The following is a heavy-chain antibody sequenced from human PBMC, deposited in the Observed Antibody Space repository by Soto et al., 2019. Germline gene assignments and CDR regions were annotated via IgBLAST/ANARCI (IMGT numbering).Heavy chain of an antibody. J-gene: IGHJ4*02. V-gene: IGHV4-39*01. D-gene: IGHD3-22*01. Sequence: NPSETLSLTCTVSGGSISSTSYYWGWIRQPPGKGLEWIGSIYYSGGTYYNPSLKSQFTISVDTSKNQFSLKLSSVTAADTAVYYCARSDYDSSGYYSGFDYWGQGTLVTVSS. CDR3: ARSDYDSSGYYSGFDY. CDR2: IYYSGGT. CDR1: GGSISSTSYY.